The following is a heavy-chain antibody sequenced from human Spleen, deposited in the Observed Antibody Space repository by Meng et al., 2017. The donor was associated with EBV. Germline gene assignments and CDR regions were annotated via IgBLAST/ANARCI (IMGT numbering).Heavy chain of an antibody. J-gene: IGHJ4*02. Sequence: QLPLQDAGPGLVKPAETLSLTCTVSGASISSSNSYWTWIRQPPGKGLEWIGEIFHSGTTYYNSSLKSRVTISVDTSENHFSLKLTSVAAADTAIYYCARGLVVATTSLNYDYWGQGTLVTVSS. V-gene: IGHV4-39*02. CDR1: GASISSSNSY. D-gene: IGHD5-12*01. CDR3: ARGLVVATTSLNYDY. CDR2: IFHSGTT.